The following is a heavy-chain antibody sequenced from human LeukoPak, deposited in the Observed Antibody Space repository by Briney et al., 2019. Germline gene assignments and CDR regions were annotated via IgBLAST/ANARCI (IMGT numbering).Heavy chain of an antibody. V-gene: IGHV4-4*02. D-gene: IGHD3-10*01. CDR2: IYHSGST. Sequence: KTSETLSLTCAVSGGSISSSNWWSWVRQPPGKGLEWIGEIYHSGSTNYNPSLKSRVTISVDKSKNQFSLKLSSVTAADTAVYYCARAWGVELPDYYYYYGMDVWGQGTTVTVSS. CDR3: ARAWGVELPDYYYYYGMDV. CDR1: GGSISSSNW. J-gene: IGHJ6*02.